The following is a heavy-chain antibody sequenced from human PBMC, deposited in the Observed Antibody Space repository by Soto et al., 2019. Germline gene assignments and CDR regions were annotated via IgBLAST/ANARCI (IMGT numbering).Heavy chain of an antibody. V-gene: IGHV4-30-2*01. CDR3: ARTGYCSGGSCYSRWFDP. CDR2: IYHSGST. D-gene: IGHD2-15*01. Sequence: QLQLQESGSGLVKPSQTLSLTCAVSGGSISSGGYSWSWIRQPPGKGLEWIGYIYHSGSTYYNPSLKSRVTISVDRSKTQFSLKLSSVTAADTAVYYCARTGYCSGGSCYSRWFDPWGQGTLVTVSS. CDR1: GGSISSGGYS. J-gene: IGHJ5*02.